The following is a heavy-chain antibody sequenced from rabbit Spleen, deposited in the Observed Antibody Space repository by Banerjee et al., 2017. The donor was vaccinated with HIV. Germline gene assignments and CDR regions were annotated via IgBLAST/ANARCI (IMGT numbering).Heavy chain of an antibody. Sequence: QEQLEESGGDLVKPEGSLTLTCTASGFSFSNNYYMCWVRQAPGKGLEWIACINTATGKAVYASWAKGRFTISKTSSNTVTLQMTSLTAADTATCFCARDLVGVIGWNFNLWGQGTLVTVS. CDR3: ARDLVGVIGWNFNL. D-gene: IGHD1-1*01. CDR1: GFSFSNNYY. CDR2: INTATGKA. J-gene: IGHJ4*01. V-gene: IGHV1S45*01.